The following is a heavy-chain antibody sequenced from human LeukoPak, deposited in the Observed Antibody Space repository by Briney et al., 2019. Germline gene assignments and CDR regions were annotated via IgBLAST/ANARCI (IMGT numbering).Heavy chain of an antibody. D-gene: IGHD5-18*01. CDR1: GFTFSSYA. J-gene: IGHJ4*02. Sequence: GGSLRLSCAASGFTFSSYAMHWVRQAPGKGLEWVAVISYDGSNKYYADSVKGRFTISRDNSKNTLYLQMNSLRAEDTAVYYCAKGYSYGSNDYWGQGTLVTVSS. V-gene: IGHV3-30*07. CDR2: ISYDGSNK. CDR3: AKGYSYGSNDY.